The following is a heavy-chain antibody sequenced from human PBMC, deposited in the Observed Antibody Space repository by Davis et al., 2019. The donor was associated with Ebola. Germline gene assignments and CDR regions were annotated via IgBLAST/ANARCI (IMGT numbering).Heavy chain of an antibody. D-gene: IGHD1-26*01. CDR1: GFPLSNYA. V-gene: IGHV3-23*01. CDR3: AKAANFYVGANNPNWFDT. CDR2: SSGSGDST. J-gene: IGHJ5*02. Sequence: PGGSLRLSCATSGFPLSNYAMSWVRQAPGKGLEWVAASSGSGDSTYYADSVRGRFTISRDNSKSTLYLEMESLGAEDTAVYYCAKAANFYVGANNPNWFDTWGQGTLVTVSS.